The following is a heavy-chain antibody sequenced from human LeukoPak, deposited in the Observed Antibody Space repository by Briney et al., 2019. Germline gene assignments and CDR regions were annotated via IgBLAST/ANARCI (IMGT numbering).Heavy chain of an antibody. J-gene: IGHJ4*02. CDR3: AAEATRGPFDY. CDR2: IVVGSGNT. Sequence: SVKVSCTASGFTFTSSAVQWVRQARGQRLEWIGWIVVGSGNTNYAQKFQERVTITRDMSTSTAYMELSSLRSEDTAVYYCAAEATRGPFDYWGQGTLVTVSS. CDR1: GFTFTSSA. D-gene: IGHD1-1*01. V-gene: IGHV1-58*01.